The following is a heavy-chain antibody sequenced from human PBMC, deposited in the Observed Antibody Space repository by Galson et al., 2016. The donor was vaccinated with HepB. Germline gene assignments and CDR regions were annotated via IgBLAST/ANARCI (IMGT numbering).Heavy chain of an antibody. CDR1: GFTFSSYA. Sequence: SLRLSCAASGFTFSSYAMHWVRQAPGKGLEWVAVISYDGNNKYYADSVKGRFTISRDNSNNTLYRQMNSLRAEDTAIYYCAKDSWRYFNIVTGYYRGMDVWGQGTTVTVSS. CDR2: ISYDGNNK. J-gene: IGHJ6*02. V-gene: IGHV3-30-3*01. D-gene: IGHD3-9*01. CDR3: AKDSWRYFNIVTGYYRGMDV.